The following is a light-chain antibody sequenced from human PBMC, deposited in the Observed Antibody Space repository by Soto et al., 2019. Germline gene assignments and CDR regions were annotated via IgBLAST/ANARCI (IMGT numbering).Light chain of an antibody. J-gene: IGLJ2*01. CDR3: QSYDSSLSRV. Sequence: QAVLTQPPSLSGAPGQRVTISCTGSSSNIGAGYDVHWYQQLPGTAHKLLIYGNSNRPSGVPDRFSGSKSGTSASLAITGLQAEDEADYYCQSYDSSLSRVFGGGTQLNVL. CDR2: GNS. CDR1: SSNIGAGYD. V-gene: IGLV1-40*01.